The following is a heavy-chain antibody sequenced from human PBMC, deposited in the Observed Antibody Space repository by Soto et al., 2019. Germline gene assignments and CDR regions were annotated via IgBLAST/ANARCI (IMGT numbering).Heavy chain of an antibody. CDR1: GFTFNSYA. J-gene: IGHJ4*02. Sequence: EVQLLESGGGLVQPGRSLRLSCAASGFTFNSYAVSWVRQAPGKGLEWVSAISDIGGTTYYADSVKGRFTISRDNSKHTLYLQMNSLRAEDTAVYYCARAYSSAWKTVDYWGQGTLVTVSS. CDR3: ARAYSSAWKTVDY. V-gene: IGHV3-23*01. D-gene: IGHD6-19*01. CDR2: ISDIGGTT.